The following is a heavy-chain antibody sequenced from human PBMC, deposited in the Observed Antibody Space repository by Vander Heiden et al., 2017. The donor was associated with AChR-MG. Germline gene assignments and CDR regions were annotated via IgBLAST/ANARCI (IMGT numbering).Heavy chain of an antibody. J-gene: IGHJ4*02. CDR3: ASVVAATLDYGGIDY. Sequence: QVQLQESGPGLVKPSETLSLTCTVSGGSVSSGSYYWSWIRQPPGKGLEWIGYIYYSGSTNYNPSLKSRVTISVDTSKNQFSLKLSSVTAADTAVYYCASVVAATLDYGGIDYWGQGTLVTVSS. CDR1: GGSVSSGSYY. CDR2: IYYSGST. D-gene: IGHD2-15*01. V-gene: IGHV4-61*01.